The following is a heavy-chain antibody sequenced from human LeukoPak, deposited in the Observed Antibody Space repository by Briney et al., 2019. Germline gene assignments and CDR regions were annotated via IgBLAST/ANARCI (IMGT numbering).Heavy chain of an antibody. J-gene: IGHJ6*03. V-gene: IGHV4-34*01. CDR2: INHSGST. Sequence: PSETLSLPCAVYGGSFNGYYWSWLRQPPGKGLEWVGEINHSGSTNYNPSLKRRVTISVDTSKNQFSLKLSSVTAADTAVYYCARGGYYYGSGSYYKCRMYYYYMDVWGKGSTVTVSS. D-gene: IGHD3-10*01. CDR1: GGSFNGYY. CDR3: ARGGYYYGSGSYYKCRMYYYYMDV.